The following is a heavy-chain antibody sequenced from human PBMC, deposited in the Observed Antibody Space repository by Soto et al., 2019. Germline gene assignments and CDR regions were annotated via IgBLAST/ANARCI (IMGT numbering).Heavy chain of an antibody. CDR2: IYTSGST. Sequence: PSETLSLTCTVSGGSISSYYWSWIRQPAGKGLEWIGRIYTSGSTNYNPSLKSRVTMSVDTSKNQFSLKLSSVTAADTAVYYCARDKLSGFGSSSWSNTYGMDVWGQGTTVTVSS. D-gene: IGHD6-13*01. CDR1: GGSISSYY. CDR3: ARDKLSGFGSSSWSNTYGMDV. V-gene: IGHV4-4*07. J-gene: IGHJ6*02.